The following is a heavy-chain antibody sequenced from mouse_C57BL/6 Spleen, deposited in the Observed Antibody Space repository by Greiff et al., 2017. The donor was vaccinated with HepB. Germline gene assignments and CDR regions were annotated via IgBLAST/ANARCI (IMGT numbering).Heavy chain of an antibody. CDR1: GYTFTDYY. V-gene: IGHV1-26*01. J-gene: IGHJ2*01. CDR2: INPNNGGT. D-gene: IGHD4-1*01. CDR3: ARAWAGYFDY. Sequence: EVKLQQSGPELVKPGASVKISCKASGYTFTDYYMNWVKQSHGKSLEWIGDINPNNGGTSYNQKFKGKATLTVDKSSSTAYMELRSLTSEDSAVYYCARAWAGYFDYWGQGTTLTVSS.